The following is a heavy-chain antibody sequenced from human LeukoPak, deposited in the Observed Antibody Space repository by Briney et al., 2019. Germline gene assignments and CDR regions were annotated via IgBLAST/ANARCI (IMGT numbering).Heavy chain of an antibody. J-gene: IGHJ4*02. Sequence: GESLKISCKGSGYSFTSYWIGWVRQMPGKGLEWMGIIYPGDSDTRYSPSFQGQVTLLADKSINSGYLHWSSLKPSDTAMFYCARWDSSSSGRGGDYWGQGTLVTVFS. V-gene: IGHV5-51*01. CDR1: GYSFTSYW. CDR3: ARWDSSSSGRGGDY. CDR2: IYPGDSDT. D-gene: IGHD6-6*01.